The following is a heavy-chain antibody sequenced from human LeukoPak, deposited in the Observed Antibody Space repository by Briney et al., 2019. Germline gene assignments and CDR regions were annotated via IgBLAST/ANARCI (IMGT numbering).Heavy chain of an antibody. CDR3: ARARDQTDAFDI. Sequence: PSETLSLTCTVSGGSISSGGYYWSWIRQPPGKGLEWIGYIYHSGSTYYNPSLKSRVTISVDRSKNQFSLKLSSVTAADTAVYYCARARDQTDAFDIWGQGTMVTVSS. D-gene: IGHD2-2*01. J-gene: IGHJ3*02. CDR2: IYHSGST. CDR1: GGSISSGGYY. V-gene: IGHV4-30-2*01.